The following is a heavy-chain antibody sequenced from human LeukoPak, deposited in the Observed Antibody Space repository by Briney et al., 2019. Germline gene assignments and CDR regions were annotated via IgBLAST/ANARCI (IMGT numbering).Heavy chain of an antibody. J-gene: IGHJ4*02. CDR3: ARHSRDFWSGYYSY. D-gene: IGHD3-3*01. V-gene: IGHV4-59*08. CDR1: GGSISSYY. Sequence: KPSEALSLTCTVSGGSISSYYWSWIRQPPGKGLEWIGYIYYSGSTNYNPSLKSRVTIAVDTSKNQFSLKLSSVTAADTAVYYCARHSRDFWSGYYSYWGQGTLVTVSS. CDR2: IYYSGST.